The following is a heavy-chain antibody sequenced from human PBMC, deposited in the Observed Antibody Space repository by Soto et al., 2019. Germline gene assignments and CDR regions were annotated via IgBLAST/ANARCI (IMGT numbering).Heavy chain of an antibody. Sequence: SETLSLTSSVSGVSVSTYYWAWIRQPPGRGLEWVGHMYNSGNTNYNPSLESRVTISVDVSKNQFSLKLSSVTAADTAMYYCARDRDFRFDYWGQGTLVTVSS. J-gene: IGHJ4*02. CDR1: GVSVSTYY. CDR2: MYNSGNT. CDR3: ARDRDFRFDY. V-gene: IGHV4-59*02.